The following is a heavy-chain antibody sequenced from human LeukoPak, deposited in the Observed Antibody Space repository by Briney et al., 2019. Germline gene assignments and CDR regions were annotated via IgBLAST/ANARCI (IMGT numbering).Heavy chain of an antibody. V-gene: IGHV1-2*02. Sequence: ASVKVSCKASGYXFTGYYMHWVRQAPGQGLEWMGWINPNSGGTNYAQKFQGRVTMTRDTSISTAYMELSRLRSDDTAVYYCARAPTGYSSGWYDYWGQGTLVTVSS. J-gene: IGHJ4*02. D-gene: IGHD6-19*01. CDR1: GYXFTGYY. CDR3: ARAPTGYSSGWYDY. CDR2: INPNSGGT.